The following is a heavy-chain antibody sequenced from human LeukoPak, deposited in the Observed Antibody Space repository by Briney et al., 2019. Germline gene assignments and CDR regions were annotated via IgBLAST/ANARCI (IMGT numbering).Heavy chain of an antibody. CDR2: ISHDGSNK. V-gene: IGHV3-30*04. CDR1: GFTFSSHA. Sequence: GGSLRLSCAASGFTFSSHAMHWVRQAPGKGLEWVADISHDGSNKYYADSVKGRFTISRDNSKNTLYLQMNSLRAEDTAVYYCARAKQLGYFDYWGQGTLVTVSS. CDR3: ARAKQLGYFDY. D-gene: IGHD6-6*01. J-gene: IGHJ4*02.